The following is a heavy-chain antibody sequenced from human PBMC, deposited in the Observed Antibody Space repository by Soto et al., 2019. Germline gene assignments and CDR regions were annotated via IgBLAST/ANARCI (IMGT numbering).Heavy chain of an antibody. CDR3: ARGSKGSSWYAYWFDP. CDR1: GYTFTSYD. Sequence: VQLVESGGGLVQPGASVKVSCKASGYTFTSYDINWVRQATGQGLEWMGWMNPNSGNTGYAQKFQGRVTMTRNTSISTAYMELSSLRSEDTAVYYCARGSKGSSWYAYWFDPWGQGTLVTVSS. D-gene: IGHD6-13*01. J-gene: IGHJ5*02. V-gene: IGHV1-8*01. CDR2: MNPNSGNT.